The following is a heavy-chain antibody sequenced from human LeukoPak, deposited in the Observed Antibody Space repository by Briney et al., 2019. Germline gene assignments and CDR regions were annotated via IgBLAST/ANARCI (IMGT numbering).Heavy chain of an antibody. J-gene: IGHJ5*02. CDR2: ISANSGGT. CDR3: ARVGDSSGYYPLNWLDA. CDR1: GYTFTSYG. Sequence: GASVKVSCKASGYTFTSYGISWVRQAPGQGLEWMGWISANSGGTKYAQKIEGRVTMTRDTSITTAYMELSSLRSDDTAVYYCARVGDSSGYYPLNWLDAWGQGTLVSVSS. V-gene: IGHV1-18*01. D-gene: IGHD3-22*01.